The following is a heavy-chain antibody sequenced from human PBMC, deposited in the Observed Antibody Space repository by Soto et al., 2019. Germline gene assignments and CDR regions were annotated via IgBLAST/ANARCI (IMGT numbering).Heavy chain of an antibody. CDR3: ARHNGGLSNYYYYYYMVV. V-gene: IGHV4-39*01. CDR2: MYYSGST. J-gene: IGHJ6*03. Sequence: SETLSLTCTVSGGSISSRSYYWGWIRQPPGKGLEWIGSMYYSGSTYYNPSLKSRVTIFVDTSKNQFSLKLSSVTAADTAVYYCARHNGGLSNYYYYYYMVVSCQGTPVTVSS. CDR1: GGSISSRSYY. D-gene: IGHD4-17*01.